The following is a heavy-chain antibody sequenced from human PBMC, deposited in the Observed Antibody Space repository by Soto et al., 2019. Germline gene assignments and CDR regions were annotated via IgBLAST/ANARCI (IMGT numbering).Heavy chain of an antibody. CDR2: IDWDDDK. CDR1: GFSLSTSGMC. Sequence: PTQTLTLTCTFSGFSLSTSGMCVSWIRQPPGKALEWLALIDWDDDKYYSTSLKTRLTISKDTSKNQVVLTMTNMDPVDTATYYCARIPAAAAVIATPGPSYYYYGMDVWGQGTTVTVAS. V-gene: IGHV2-70*01. D-gene: IGHD2-2*02. CDR3: ARIPAAAAVIATPGPSYYYYGMDV. J-gene: IGHJ6*02.